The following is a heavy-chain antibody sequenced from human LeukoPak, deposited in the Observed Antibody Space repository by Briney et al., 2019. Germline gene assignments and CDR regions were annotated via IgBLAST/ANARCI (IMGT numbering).Heavy chain of an antibody. Sequence: GGSLRLSCTASGFTFGDYAMSWVRQAPGKGLEWVANIKQDGSEKYYVDSVKGRSTISRDNAKKSLYLQMNTLRAEDTAVYYCASALGFGAWFDPWGQGTLVTVSS. CDR3: ASALGFGAWFDP. V-gene: IGHV3-7*01. CDR2: IKQDGSEK. CDR1: GFTFGDYA. J-gene: IGHJ5*02. D-gene: IGHD3-10*01.